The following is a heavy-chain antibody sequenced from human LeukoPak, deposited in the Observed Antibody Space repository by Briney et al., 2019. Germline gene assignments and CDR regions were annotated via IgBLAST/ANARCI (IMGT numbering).Heavy chain of an antibody. D-gene: IGHD2-15*01. CDR2: ISSSSSYT. CDR3: ARAGYSGQYCSGGSCYSYYYYGMDV. J-gene: IGHJ6*02. Sequence: PGGSLRLSCAASGFTFSDYYMSWIRQAPGKGLEWVSYISSSSSYTNYADSVKGRFTISRDNAKNSLYLQMNSLRAEDTAVYYCARAGYSGQYCSGGSCYSYYYYGMDVWGQGTTVTVSS. CDR1: GFTFSDYY. V-gene: IGHV3-11*05.